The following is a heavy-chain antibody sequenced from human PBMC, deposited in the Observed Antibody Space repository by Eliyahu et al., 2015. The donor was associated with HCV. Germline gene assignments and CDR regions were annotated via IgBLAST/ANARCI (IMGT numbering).Heavy chain of an antibody. CDR1: GFSFSSYS. CDR2: ISSSSSYI. Sequence: EVQLVESGGGLFKPGGSLRLSCAASGFSFSSYSINWVRQAPGKGLEWVSSISSSSSYIYYADSVKGRFTISRDNAKNSLYLQMNSLRAEDTAVYYCARDRSGYDLAYFDLWGRGTPVTVSS. V-gene: IGHV3-21*01. CDR3: ARDRSGYDLAYFDL. J-gene: IGHJ2*01. D-gene: IGHD5-12*01.